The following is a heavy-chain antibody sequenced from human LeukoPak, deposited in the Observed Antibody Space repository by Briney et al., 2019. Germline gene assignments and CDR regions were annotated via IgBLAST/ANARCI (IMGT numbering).Heavy chain of an antibody. CDR3: ARYCNDGTCFSKALDY. CDR1: GGSINNYY. CDR2: VYYNGLT. V-gene: IGHV4-59*08. Sequence: SETLSLTCTVSGGSINNYYWSWIRQPPGGGLEWIGYVYYNGLTRYNPSLNSRVTISVDTSKNQFSLKVNSVIAADTAIYYCARYCNDGTCFSKALDYWGQGTLATVSS. D-gene: IGHD2-15*01. J-gene: IGHJ4*02.